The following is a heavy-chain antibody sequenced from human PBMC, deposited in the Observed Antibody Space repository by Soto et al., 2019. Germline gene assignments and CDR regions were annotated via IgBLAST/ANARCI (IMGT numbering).Heavy chain of an antibody. CDR2: IYSSGST. D-gene: IGHD3-10*01. J-gene: IGHJ6*02. Sequence: SETLSLTCTVSGASISTYYWSWVRQPAGKGLEWIGHIYSSGSTNYNPSLKSRVTMSVDTSKNQFSLKLTSVTAADTAVYYCARVTLDRRITMVRGVITYYYGMDVWGQGTTVTVS. V-gene: IGHV4-4*07. CDR1: GASISTYY. CDR3: ARVTLDRRITMVRGVITYYYGMDV.